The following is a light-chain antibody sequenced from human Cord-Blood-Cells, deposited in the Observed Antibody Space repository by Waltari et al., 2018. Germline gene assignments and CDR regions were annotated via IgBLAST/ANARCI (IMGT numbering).Light chain of an antibody. CDR1: QSVLYSSNNKNY. CDR3: QQYYSTHS. V-gene: IGKV4-1*01. CDR2: WAS. Sequence: DLVMTQSPDSLAVSLGERATINSKSRQSVLYSSNNKNYLAWYQQKPGQPPKLLIYWASTRESGVPDRFSGSGSGTDFTLTISSLQAEDVAVYYCQQYYSTHSFGQGTKLEIK. J-gene: IGKJ2*03.